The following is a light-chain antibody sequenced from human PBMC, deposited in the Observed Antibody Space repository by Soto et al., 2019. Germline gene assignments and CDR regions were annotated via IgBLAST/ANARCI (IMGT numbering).Light chain of an antibody. Sequence: DIQMTQSPSFLSASVGDRVTITCRASQSISNYFNWYQQRPGTAPKLLLYAASSLQSGVPPRFSSSGSGTEFTLTISSLQPEDLASYYCQQGYTPPFTFGPGTKVDIK. J-gene: IGKJ3*01. CDR3: QQGYTPPFT. CDR1: QSISNY. V-gene: IGKV1-39*01. CDR2: AAS.